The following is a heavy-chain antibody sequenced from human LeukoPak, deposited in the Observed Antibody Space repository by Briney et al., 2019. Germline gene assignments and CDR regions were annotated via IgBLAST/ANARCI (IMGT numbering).Heavy chain of an antibody. J-gene: IGHJ5*02. Sequence: PSETLSLTCTVSGGSISSYYWSWVRQPPGKGLEWIGYIYYSGSTNYNPSLMSRVTISVDTSKNQFSLKLSPVTAADTAVYYCARGAYWFDPWGQGTLVTVSS. V-gene: IGHV4-59*01. CDR3: ARGAYWFDP. CDR1: GGSISSYY. CDR2: IYYSGST.